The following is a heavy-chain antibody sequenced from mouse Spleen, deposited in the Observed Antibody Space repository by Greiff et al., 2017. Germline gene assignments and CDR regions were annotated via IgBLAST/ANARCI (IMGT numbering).Heavy chain of an antibody. V-gene: IGHV10-1*01. CDR3: VRHGGNPIYYDYDDDGLDY. Sequence: EVQVVESGGGLVQPKGSLKLSCAASGFSFNTYAMNWVRQAPGKGLEWVARIRSKSNNYATYYADSVKDRFTISRDDSESMLYLQMNNLKTEDTAMYYCVRHGGNPIYYDYDDDGLDYWGQGTTLTVSS. D-gene: IGHD2-4*01. J-gene: IGHJ2*01. CDR2: IRSKSNNYAT. CDR1: GFSFNTYA.